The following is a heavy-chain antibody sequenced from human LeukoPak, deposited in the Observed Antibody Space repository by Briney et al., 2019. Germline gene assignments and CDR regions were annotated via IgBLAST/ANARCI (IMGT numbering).Heavy chain of an antibody. CDR3: AREFSHYYFDY. V-gene: IGHV1-2*02. Sequence: ASVKVSCKVSGYTLTELSMHWVRQAPGQGLEWMGWINPNSGGTNYAQKFQGRVTMTRDTSISTAYMELSRLRSDDTAVYYCAREFSHYYFDYWGQGTLVTVSP. D-gene: IGHD3-3*02. CDR1: GYTLTELS. J-gene: IGHJ4*02. CDR2: INPNSGGT.